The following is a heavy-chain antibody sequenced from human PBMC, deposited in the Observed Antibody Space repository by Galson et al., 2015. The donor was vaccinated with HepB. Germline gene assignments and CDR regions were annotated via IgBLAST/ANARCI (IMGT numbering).Heavy chain of an antibody. J-gene: IGHJ3*02. D-gene: IGHD1-26*01. CDR1: GGSFSGYY. CDR3: ARVDSESYHTDAFDI. CDR2: INHSGST. V-gene: IGHV4-34*01. Sequence: ETLSLTCAVYGGSFSGYYWSWIRQPPGKGLEWIGKINHSGSTNYNPSLKSRVTISVDTSKNQFSLKLSSVTAADTAVYYCARVDSESYHTDAFDIWGQGTMV.